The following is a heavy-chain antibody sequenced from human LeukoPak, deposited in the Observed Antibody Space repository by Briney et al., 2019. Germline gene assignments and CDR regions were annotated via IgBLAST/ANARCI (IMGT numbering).Heavy chain of an antibody. CDR1: GFTFSSYS. Sequence: GGPLRLSCAASGFTFSSYSMNWVRQAPGKGLEWVSSISSSSSYIYYADSVKGRFTISRDNAKNSLYLQMNSLRAEDTAVYYCARDKSRYCSGGSCYGWFDPWGQGTLVTVSS. CDR2: ISSSSSYI. V-gene: IGHV3-21*01. J-gene: IGHJ5*02. D-gene: IGHD2-15*01. CDR3: ARDKSRYCSGGSCYGWFDP.